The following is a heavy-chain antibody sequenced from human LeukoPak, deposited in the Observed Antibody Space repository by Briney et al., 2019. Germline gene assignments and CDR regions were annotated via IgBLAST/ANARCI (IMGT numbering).Heavy chain of an antibody. CDR3: AQDPVAYNYGYGFDS. V-gene: IGHV3-23*01. D-gene: IGHD5-18*01. J-gene: IGHJ4*02. CDR1: GFTFSTYG. Sequence: GGSLRLSCAASGFTFSTYGMSWVRQAPGEGLEWVSGISDSGGSTTYADSVKGRFTISRDNSKKTVYLQMNSLRVEDTAVYYSAQDPVAYNYGYGFDSWGQGTLVTVSS. CDR2: ISDSGGST.